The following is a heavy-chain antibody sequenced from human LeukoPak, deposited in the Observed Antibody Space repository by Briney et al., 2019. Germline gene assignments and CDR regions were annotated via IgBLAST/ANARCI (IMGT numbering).Heavy chain of an antibody. CDR2: INHSGST. D-gene: IGHD3-10*01. CDR1: GGSFSGYY. J-gene: IGHJ6*03. V-gene: IGHV4-34*01. CDR3: ARELTYYYYYMDV. Sequence: SETLSLTCAVYGGSFSGYYWSWIRQPPGKGLEWIGEINHSGSTNYNPSLKSRVTISVDTSKNQFSLKLSSVTAADTAVYYCARELTYYYYYMDVWGKGTTVTVPS.